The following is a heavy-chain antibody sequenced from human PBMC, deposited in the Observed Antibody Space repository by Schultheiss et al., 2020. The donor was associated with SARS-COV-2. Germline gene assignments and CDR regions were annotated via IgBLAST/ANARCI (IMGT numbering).Heavy chain of an antibody. D-gene: IGHD3-10*01. V-gene: IGHV3-64D*06. CDR1: GFTFSSYA. Sequence: GGSLRLSCSASGFTFSSYAMHWVRQAPGKGLEYVSAISSNGGSTYYADSVKGRFTISRDNSKNTLYLQMSSLRAEDTAVYYCARDSVSSGRLQRTPYYYGMDVWSQGTTVTVSS. CDR2: ISSNGGST. J-gene: IGHJ6*02. CDR3: ARDSVSSGRLQRTPYYYGMDV.